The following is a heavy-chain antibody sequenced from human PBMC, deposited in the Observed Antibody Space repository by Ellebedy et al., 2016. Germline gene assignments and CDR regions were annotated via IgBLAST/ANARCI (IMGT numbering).Heavy chain of an antibody. CDR3: ARDGLAYGMDV. V-gene: IGHV4-59*01. CDR1: GGSISSYY. CDR2: IYYSGST. Sequence: SETLSLXCTVSGGSISSYYWSWIRQPPGKGLEWIGYIYYSGSTNYNPSLKSRVTISVDTSKNQFSLKLSSVTAADTAVYYCARDGLAYGMDVWGQGTTVTVSS. J-gene: IGHJ6*02. D-gene: IGHD2-21*01.